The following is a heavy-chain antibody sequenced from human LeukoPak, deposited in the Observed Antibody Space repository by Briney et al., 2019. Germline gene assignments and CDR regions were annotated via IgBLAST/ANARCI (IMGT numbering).Heavy chain of an antibody. Sequence: SETLSLTCTVSNGSIITSSYYWGWIRQPPGKGLEWFGSIYYRGRTYYSPSLKTRVTVSADTSNNQFSLNLSSVTASDTAVYYCARQKILDDNYDSSGYYVDQWGQGSLVTVSS. CDR3: ARQKILDDNYDSSGYYVDQ. V-gene: IGHV4-39*01. D-gene: IGHD3-22*01. CDR1: NGSIITSSYY. CDR2: IYYRGRT. J-gene: IGHJ4*02.